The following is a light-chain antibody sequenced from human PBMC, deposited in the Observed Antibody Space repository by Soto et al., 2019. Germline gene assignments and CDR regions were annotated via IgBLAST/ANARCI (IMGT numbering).Light chain of an antibody. CDR1: QSLLHTNGYNY. Sequence: DFVMTQSPLSLPVTPGEPASISCRCSQSLLHTNGYNYLDWYLQKPGQSPQLLVYWGSNRASGGPDRFSGSGSGTDFTLKISKVEAEDVGVYYCMQALQTPYTFGQGTSLEIK. CDR2: WGS. J-gene: IGKJ2*01. CDR3: MQALQTPYT. V-gene: IGKV2-28*01.